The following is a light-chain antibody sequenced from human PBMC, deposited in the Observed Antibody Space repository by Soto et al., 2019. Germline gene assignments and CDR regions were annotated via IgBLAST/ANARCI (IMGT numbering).Light chain of an antibody. CDR1: SSDVGSYNR. V-gene: IGLV2-18*02. J-gene: IGLJ1*01. Sequence: QSVLTQPPSVSRSPGQSVTISRTGTSSDVGSYNRVSWYQQPPGTAPKLMIYEVSNRPSGVPDRFSGSKSGNTASLTISGLQAEDEADYYCSSYTSSSTYVFGTGTKGTVL. CDR3: SSYTSSSTYV. CDR2: EVS.